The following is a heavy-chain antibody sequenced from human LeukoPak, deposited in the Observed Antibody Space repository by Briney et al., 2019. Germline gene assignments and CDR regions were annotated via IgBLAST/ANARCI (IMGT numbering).Heavy chain of an antibody. Sequence: SVKVSCKASGGTFSSYAISWVRPAPGQGLEWMGGIIPIFGTANYAQKFQGRVTITADESTSTAYMELSSLRSEDTAVYYCAREHSSGYAIDYWGQGTLVTVSS. V-gene: IGHV1-69*13. CDR2: IIPIFGTA. D-gene: IGHD3-22*01. CDR1: GGTFSSYA. CDR3: AREHSSGYAIDY. J-gene: IGHJ4*02.